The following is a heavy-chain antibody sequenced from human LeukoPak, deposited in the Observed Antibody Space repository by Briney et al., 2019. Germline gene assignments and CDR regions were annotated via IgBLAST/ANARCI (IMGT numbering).Heavy chain of an antibody. V-gene: IGHV1-2*02. D-gene: IGHD3-10*01. CDR2: INPNSGGT. CDR3: ARDQYYGSGSYWDY. CDR1: GYTFTGYY. Sequence: ASVKVSCKASGYTFTGYYMHWVRQAPGQGLEWMGWINPNSGGTNYAQKFQGRVTMTRDTSISTAYMELSRLRSDDTAVYYCARDQYYGSGSYWDYWGQGTLVTVSS. J-gene: IGHJ4*02.